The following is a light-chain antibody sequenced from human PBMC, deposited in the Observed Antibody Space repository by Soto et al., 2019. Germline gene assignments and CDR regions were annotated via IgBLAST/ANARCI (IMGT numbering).Light chain of an antibody. J-gene: IGLJ1*01. CDR2: EVT. Sequence: QSALTQPAAASGTPGQSLTISCTGTSRGVGGYDYVSWYKQHPGKAPKLMIYEVTIRPSGVSDRFSGCKSGHTVSRNFYGLQGEDEADYYRSSYTGGTPSYVFGTGRKVTVL. CDR1: SRGVGGYDY. CDR3: SSYTGGTPSYV. V-gene: IGLV2-8*01.